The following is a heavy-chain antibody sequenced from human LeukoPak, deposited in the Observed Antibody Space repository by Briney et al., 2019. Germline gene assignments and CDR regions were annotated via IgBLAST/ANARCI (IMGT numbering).Heavy chain of an antibody. J-gene: IGHJ4*02. CDR3: ARRQPVSGSGPGSVDY. CDR1: GGSISSSSYY. V-gene: IGHV4-39*01. Sequence: SETLSLTCTVSGGSISSSSYYWVWIRQPPGKGLEWIGSIYYSGSTYYNPSLKSRVTISVDTSKNQFSLKLSSVTAADTAVYYCARRQPVSGSGPGSVDYWGQGTLVTVSS. D-gene: IGHD2-15*01. CDR2: IYYSGST.